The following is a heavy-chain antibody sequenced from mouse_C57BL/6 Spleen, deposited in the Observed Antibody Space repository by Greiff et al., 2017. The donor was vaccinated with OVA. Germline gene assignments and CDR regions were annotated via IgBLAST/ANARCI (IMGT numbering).Heavy chain of an antibody. V-gene: IGHV1-15*01. Sequence: QVQLKESGAELVRPGASVTLSCKASGYTFTDYEMHWVKQTPVHGLEWIGAIDPETGGTAYNQKFKGKAILTADKSSSTAYMELRSLTSEDSAVYYCTRSNITTVVATDWYFDVWGTGTTVTVSS. CDR3: TRSNITTVVATDWYFDV. D-gene: IGHD1-1*01. CDR1: GYTFTDYE. J-gene: IGHJ1*03. CDR2: IDPETGGT.